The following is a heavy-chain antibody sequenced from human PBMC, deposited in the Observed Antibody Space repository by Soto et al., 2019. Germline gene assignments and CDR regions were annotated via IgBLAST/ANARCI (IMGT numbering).Heavy chain of an antibody. CDR2: IIPIFGSR. CDR1: RDTFSKDA. J-gene: IGHJ6*02. Sequence: QVQLVQSGAEVKKPGSSVKVSCKASRDTFSKDAFNWVRQAPGQGREWMGWIIPIFGSRNYAEKFQGRVTITADASTSTADTEVRSLRFEDTAVYYGARGETYVGVWGQGTTVTASS. CDR3: ARGETYVGV. D-gene: IGHD3-10*02. V-gene: IGHV1-69*01.